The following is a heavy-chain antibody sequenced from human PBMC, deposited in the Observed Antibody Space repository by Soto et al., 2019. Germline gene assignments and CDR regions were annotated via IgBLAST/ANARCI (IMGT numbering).Heavy chain of an antibody. V-gene: IGHV3-64*07. CDR3: ARVRKTYGDYDY. Sequence: EVQLVESGGGLVQPGGSLRLSCAGSGFSFINHHMHWVRQAPGKGLEYVSGISASGSTIYYADSVKGRFTISRDNSKNTLFLQAGDLRNEDMAVYYCARVRKTYGDYDYWGQGTLVTVSS. CDR1: GFSFINHH. CDR2: ISASGSTI. D-gene: IGHD4-17*01. J-gene: IGHJ4*02.